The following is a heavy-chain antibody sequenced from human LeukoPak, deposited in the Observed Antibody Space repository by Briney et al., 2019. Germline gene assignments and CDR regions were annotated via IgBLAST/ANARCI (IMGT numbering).Heavy chain of an antibody. CDR1: GYTFTSYY. J-gene: IGHJ6*03. V-gene: IGHV1-46*01. CDR3: ARCRIVATKGYYMDV. CDR2: INPSGGST. Sequence: GASVKVSCKASGYTFTSYYMHWVRQAPGQGLEWMGIINPSGGSTSYAQKFQGRVTMTRDTSTSTVYMELSSLRSEDTAVYYCARCRIVATKGYYMDVWGKGTTVTVSS. D-gene: IGHD5-12*01.